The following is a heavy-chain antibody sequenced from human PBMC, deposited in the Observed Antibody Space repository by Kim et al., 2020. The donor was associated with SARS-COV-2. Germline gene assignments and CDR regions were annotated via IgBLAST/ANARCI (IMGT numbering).Heavy chain of an antibody. D-gene: IGHD6-25*01. Sequence: GESLKISCKSSAYNFANYWITWVRQMPGKGLEWMGRIDPRDSFTTYSPDFQGHVSISADKSIRTAYLQWSSLKTSDTAVYFCTSAADYDNWGQGTLVTVSP. J-gene: IGHJ4*02. CDR2: IDPRDSFT. V-gene: IGHV5-10-1*01. CDR3: TSAADYDN. CDR1: AYNFANYW.